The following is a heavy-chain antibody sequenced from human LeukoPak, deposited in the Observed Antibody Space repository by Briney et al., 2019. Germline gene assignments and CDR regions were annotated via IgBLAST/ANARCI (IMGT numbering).Heavy chain of an antibody. Sequence: GGSLRLSCAASGFTFSSYAFNWVRQAPGKGLEWVSAISPGGDNTYYADSVKGRFTISRDNSKNTLYLQMNSLRAEDTAVYYCTKVSRVTMIVVVDYYYYYMDVWGKGTTVTVSS. D-gene: IGHD3-22*01. J-gene: IGHJ6*03. CDR1: GFTFSSYA. CDR3: TKVSRVTMIVVVDYYYYYMDV. V-gene: IGHV3-23*01. CDR2: ISPGGDNT.